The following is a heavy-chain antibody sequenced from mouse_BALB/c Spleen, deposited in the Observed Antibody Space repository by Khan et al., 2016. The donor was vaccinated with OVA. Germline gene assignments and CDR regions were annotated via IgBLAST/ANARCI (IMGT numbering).Heavy chain of an antibody. CDR3: TRDGYSPWFAY. CDR2: IDPENGNT. Sequence: EVQLQESGAELVRPGALVKLSCKASGFNIKDYYIHWVKQRPEQGLEWLGGIDPENGNTIYDPKFQGKASITADTSSNTAYLQLSSLTSEDSAVYYCTRDGYSPWFAYWGQGTLVTVSA. V-gene: IGHV14-1*02. D-gene: IGHD2-3*01. CDR1: GFNIKDYY. J-gene: IGHJ3*01.